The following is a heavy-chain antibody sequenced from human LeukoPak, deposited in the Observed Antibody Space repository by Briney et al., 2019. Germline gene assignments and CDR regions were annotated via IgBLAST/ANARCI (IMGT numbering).Heavy chain of an antibody. CDR3: ARLYYDFWSGSHYYYGMDV. D-gene: IGHD3-3*01. J-gene: IGHJ6*02. CDR2: IYYSGST. V-gene: IGHV4-59*08. CDR1: GGSFSSYY. Sequence: SETLSLTCAVYGGSFSSYYWSWIRQPPGKGLEWIGYIYYSGSTNYNPSLKSRVTISVDTSKNQFSLKLSSVTAADTAVYYCARLYYDFWSGSHYYYGMDVWGQGTTVTVSS.